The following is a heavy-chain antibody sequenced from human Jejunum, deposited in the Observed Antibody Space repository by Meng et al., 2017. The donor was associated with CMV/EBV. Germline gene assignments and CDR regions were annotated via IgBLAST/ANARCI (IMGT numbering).Heavy chain of an antibody. J-gene: IGHJ5*02. CDR2: MNPTSGNT. D-gene: IGHD1-26*01. CDR1: GYTITNHD. Sequence: SGYTITNHDINGVRQASGQGLEWMGWMNPTSGNTGYARKFQDRVTMTRNTSISTAYMELASLRPEDTAVYYCARDLSGSYVGGWFDPWGQGTLVTISS. V-gene: IGHV1-8*02. CDR3: ARDLSGSYVGGWFDP.